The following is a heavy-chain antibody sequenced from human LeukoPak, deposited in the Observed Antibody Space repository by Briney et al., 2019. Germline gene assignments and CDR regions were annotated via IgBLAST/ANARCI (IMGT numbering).Heavy chain of an antibody. CDR2: IYSGCST. V-gene: IGHV3-53*01. Sequence: GGSLRLSCAASGFTVSSNYMSWVRQAPGKGLEWVSVIYSGCSTYYADSVEGRFTISRDNSKNTLYLQMNSLRAEDTAVYYCASGSGSYRTPYYYMDVWGTGTTVTVSS. CDR1: GFTVSSNY. D-gene: IGHD3-10*01. J-gene: IGHJ6*03. CDR3: ASGSGSYRTPYYYMDV.